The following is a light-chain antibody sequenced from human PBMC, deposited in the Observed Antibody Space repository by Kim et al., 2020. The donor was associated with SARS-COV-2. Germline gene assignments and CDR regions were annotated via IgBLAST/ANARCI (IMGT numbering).Light chain of an antibody. J-gene: IGLJ2*01. CDR1: SSNIGNNY. CDR3: GTWDSSLSAVV. Sequence: PKFTISCSGSSSNIGNNYVSWYQQLPGTAPKLLIYDNNKRPSGIPDRFSGSKSGTSATLVITGLQTGDEADYYCGTWDSSLSAVVFGGGTQLTVL. V-gene: IGLV1-51*01. CDR2: DNN.